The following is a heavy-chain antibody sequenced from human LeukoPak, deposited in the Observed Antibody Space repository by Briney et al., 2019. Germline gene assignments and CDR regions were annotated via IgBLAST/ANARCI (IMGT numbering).Heavy chain of an antibody. V-gene: IGHV3-53*01. CDR3: ARDSGPADPEAFDV. D-gene: IGHD1-14*01. CDR2: IYNDGST. J-gene: IGHJ3*01. Sequence: GGSLRLSCAASGFSVSTDHMSWVRQAPGKGLEWVSVIYNDGSTYYADSVKGRFTISRDNAKNLLYLQMDSLRADDTAVYYCARDSGPADPEAFDVWGQGTMVTVSS. CDR1: GFSVSTDH.